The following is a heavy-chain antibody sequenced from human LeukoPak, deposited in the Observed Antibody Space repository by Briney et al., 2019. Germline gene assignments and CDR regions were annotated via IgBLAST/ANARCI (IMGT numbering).Heavy chain of an antibody. CDR1: GFTFSSYW. Sequence: GGSLRVSCAASGFTFSSYWMSWVRQAPGKGLEWVANIKQDGSDKYYVDSMKGRFTISRDNAKNSLYLQMSSLRAEDTAVYYCAIPDGDYRGGHGYWGQGTLVTVSS. CDR2: IKQDGSDK. D-gene: IGHD4-17*01. CDR3: AIPDGDYRGGHGY. V-gene: IGHV3-7*03. J-gene: IGHJ4*02.